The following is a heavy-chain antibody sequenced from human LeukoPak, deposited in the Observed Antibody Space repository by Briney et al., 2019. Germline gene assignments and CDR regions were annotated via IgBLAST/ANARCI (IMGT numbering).Heavy chain of an antibody. CDR2: ISYDGSNK. Sequence: AGGSLRLSCAASGFTFSSYWMSWVRQAPGKGLEWVAVISYDGSNKYYADSVKGRFTISRDNSKNTLYLQMNSLRAEDTAVYYCARGWGPWLVDALDIWGQGTMVTVSS. D-gene: IGHD6-19*01. CDR1: GFTFSSYW. CDR3: ARGWGPWLVDALDI. V-gene: IGHV3-30*03. J-gene: IGHJ3*02.